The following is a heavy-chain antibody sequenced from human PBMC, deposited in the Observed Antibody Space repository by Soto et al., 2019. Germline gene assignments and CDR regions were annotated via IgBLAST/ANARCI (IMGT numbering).Heavy chain of an antibody. CDR2: IYHSGST. J-gene: IGHJ4*02. Sequence: SQTHSLSYTVSGGNISNYSWGWIRQPPGKGLEWIGYIYHSGSTYYNPSLKSRVTISVDRSRNQFSLKLSSVTAADTAVYYCARVPDYWGQGTLVTV. V-gene: IGHV4-30-2*01. CDR3: ARVPDY. CDR1: GGNISNYS.